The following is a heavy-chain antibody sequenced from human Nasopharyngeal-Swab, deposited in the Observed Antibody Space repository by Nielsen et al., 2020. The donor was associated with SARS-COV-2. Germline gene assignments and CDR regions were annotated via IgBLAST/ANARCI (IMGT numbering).Heavy chain of an antibody. CDR2: ISYDGSNE. V-gene: IGHV3-30*18. J-gene: IGHJ4*02. CDR1: GFTFSSSG. D-gene: IGHD4-17*01. CDR3: AKDVHGDYGGIDY. Sequence: GGSLRLSCAASGFTFSSSGMDWFRQAPAQGLEWVSFISYDGSNEYYGYSVKGRITISRDNSKNTLYLQMNSLRVDDTAVYYCAKDVHGDYGGIDYWGQGILVTVSS.